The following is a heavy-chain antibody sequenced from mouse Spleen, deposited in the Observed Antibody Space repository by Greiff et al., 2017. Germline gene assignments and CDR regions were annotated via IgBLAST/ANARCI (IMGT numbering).Heavy chain of an antibody. J-gene: IGHJ2*01. CDR1: GYSITSGYY. CDR3: ARGGIYGNFDY. CDR2: ISYDGSN. V-gene: IGHV3-6*01. Sequence: EVQLVESGPGLVKPSQSLSLTCSVTGYSITSGYYWNWIRQFPGNKLEWMGYISYDGSNNYNPSLKSRISITRDTSKNQFFLQLNSVTTEDTATYYCARGGIYGNFDYWGQGTTLTVSS. D-gene: IGHD2-1*01.